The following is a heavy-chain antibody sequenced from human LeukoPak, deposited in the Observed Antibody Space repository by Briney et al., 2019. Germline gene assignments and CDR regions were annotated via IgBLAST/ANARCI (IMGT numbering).Heavy chain of an antibody. V-gene: IGHV3-7*05. CDR3: ARSHYDFWSGAWGWFDP. J-gene: IGHJ5*02. D-gene: IGHD3-3*01. Sequence: PGGSLRLSCAASGFTFSSYWMSWVRQAPGKGLEWVANIKQDGSEKYYVDSVKGRFTISRDNAKNSLYLQMNSLRAEDTAVYYCARSHYDFWSGAWGWFDPWGQGTLVTVSS. CDR1: GFTFSSYW. CDR2: IKQDGSEK.